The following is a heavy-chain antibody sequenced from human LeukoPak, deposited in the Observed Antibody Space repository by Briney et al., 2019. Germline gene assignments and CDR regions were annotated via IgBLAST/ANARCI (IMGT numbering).Heavy chain of an antibody. CDR2: TYYRSKWYN. CDR1: GDSVSGNRVA. CDR3: ARGFSENLPGGFDI. Sequence: SQTLSLTCAISGDSVSGNRVAWNWIRQSPSRGLEWLGRTYYRSKWYNDYAVSVKSRITINPDTSKNQFSLHLNSVTPEDTAVYFCARGFSENLPGGFDIWGQGTLVTVSS. D-gene: IGHD1-14*01. V-gene: IGHV6-1*01. J-gene: IGHJ3*02.